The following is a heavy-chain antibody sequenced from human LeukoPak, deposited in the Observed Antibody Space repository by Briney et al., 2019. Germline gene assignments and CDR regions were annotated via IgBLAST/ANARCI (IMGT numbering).Heavy chain of an antibody. CDR1: GFTVGSNY. J-gene: IGHJ4*02. V-gene: IGHV3-53*01. Sequence: GGSLRLSCAASGFTVGSNYMNWVRQAPGKGLEWVSVIYSGGSTYYADSVKGRFTISRDNSKNTLYLQMNSLRAEDTAVYYCARDFASGYFDYWGQGTLVTVSS. CDR3: ARDFASGYFDY. D-gene: IGHD3-22*01. CDR2: IYSGGST.